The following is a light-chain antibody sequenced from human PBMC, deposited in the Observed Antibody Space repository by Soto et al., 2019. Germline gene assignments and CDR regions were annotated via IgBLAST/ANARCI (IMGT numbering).Light chain of an antibody. CDR1: SSDVGGYNY. J-gene: IGLJ1*01. V-gene: IGLV2-14*01. Sequence: VLTQPASVSGSPGQSITISCTGSSSDVGGYNYVSWYQQHPGKAPKLIIYEVSNRPSGVSNRFSGSKSGNTASLTISGLQAEDEADYCCSSYTTNSTPYVFGTGTKVTVL. CDR3: SSYTTNSTPYV. CDR2: EVS.